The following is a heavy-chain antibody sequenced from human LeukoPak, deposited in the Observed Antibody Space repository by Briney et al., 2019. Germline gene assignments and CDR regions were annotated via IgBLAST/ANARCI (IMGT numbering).Heavy chain of an antibody. Sequence: SETLSLTCTVSGASITSYYWSWIRQPPGKGLEWIGHIYYSGSTNYNPSLKSRVTISVDTSKNQFSLKVSSVTAADTAVYYCARVYSGNYCDYWGQGTLVTVSS. J-gene: IGHJ4*02. CDR2: IYYSGST. D-gene: IGHD1-26*01. CDR1: GASITSYY. CDR3: ARVYSGNYCDY. V-gene: IGHV4-59*01.